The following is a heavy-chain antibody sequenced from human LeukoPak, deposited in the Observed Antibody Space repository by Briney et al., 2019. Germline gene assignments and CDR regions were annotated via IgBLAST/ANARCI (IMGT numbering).Heavy chain of an antibody. CDR2: VNPNNGDT. V-gene: IGHV1-2*02. J-gene: IGHJ4*02. CDR1: GYTFTAQY. D-gene: IGHD3-3*02. CDR3: ASYPRSISTPPFDC. Sequence: ASVKVSCTASGYTFTAQYMHWVRHAPGQGLGWMWWVNPNNGDTKYAQRLLGRVTMPRDESTTTAYMELSSPRSDDTAVYFCASYPRSISTPPFDCWGKGTLVTVSS.